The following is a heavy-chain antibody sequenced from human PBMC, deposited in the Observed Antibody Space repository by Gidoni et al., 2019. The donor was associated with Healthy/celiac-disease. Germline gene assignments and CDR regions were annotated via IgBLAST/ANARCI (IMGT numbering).Heavy chain of an antibody. CDR2: INPNSGGT. CDR1: GYTFTGYY. CDR3: ARDDEGGIDY. J-gene: IGHJ4*02. Sequence: QMQLVQPGAEVKKPGATMKVSCPASGYTFTGYYMHWVRQAPGQGLEWVGWINPNSGGTTYAQKFQGRVTMTRDTSISTAYMELSSLRSDDTAVYYCARDDEGGIDYWGQGTLVTVSS. V-gene: IGHV1-2*02. D-gene: IGHD1-26*01.